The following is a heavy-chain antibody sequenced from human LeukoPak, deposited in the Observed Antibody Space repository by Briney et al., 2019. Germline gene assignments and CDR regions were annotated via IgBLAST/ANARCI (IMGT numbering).Heavy chain of an antibody. CDR2: TYYRYKWYY. Sequence: SQTLSLTCDVSGDSVSRSSAAWTWIRQSPSRGLEWLGRTYYRYKWYYDYAESVQGRITINPDTSKNQVSLQLKSVTTEDTAVYYCARDKWLDAFFDYWGQGILVTVSS. D-gene: IGHD6-19*01. V-gene: IGHV6-1*01. CDR1: GDSVSRSSAA. J-gene: IGHJ4*02. CDR3: ARDKWLDAFFDY.